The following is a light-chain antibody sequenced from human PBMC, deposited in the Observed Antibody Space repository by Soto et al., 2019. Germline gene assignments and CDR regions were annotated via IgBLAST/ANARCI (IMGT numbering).Light chain of an antibody. CDR2: EVT. CDR1: SSDVGAYNY. CDR3: RSFASSNTWV. Sequence: QSALTQPPSASGSPGQSVTISCTGTSSDVGAYNYVSWYQQHAGKAPKLVIYEVTKRPSGVPDRFSGSKSANTASLTVSGLQAEDEADYYGRSFASSNTWVFGGGTKLTVL. J-gene: IGLJ3*02. V-gene: IGLV2-8*01.